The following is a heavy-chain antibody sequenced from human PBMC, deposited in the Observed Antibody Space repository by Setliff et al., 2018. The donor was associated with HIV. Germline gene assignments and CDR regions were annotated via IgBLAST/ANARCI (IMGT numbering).Heavy chain of an antibody. Sequence: ETLSLTCTVSSGSISSSSYYWGWIRQPPGKGLEWIGSIYYSGSTYYNPSLKSRVTISVDTSKNQFSLKLSSVTAADTAVYYCARRKKSLFDYWGQGTLVTVSS. J-gene: IGHJ4*02. V-gene: IGHV4-39*07. CDR1: SGSISSSSYY. CDR3: ARRKKSLFDY. CDR2: IYYSGST.